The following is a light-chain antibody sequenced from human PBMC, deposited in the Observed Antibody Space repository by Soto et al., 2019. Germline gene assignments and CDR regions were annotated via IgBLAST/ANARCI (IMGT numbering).Light chain of an antibody. CDR1: QSVSSNY. CDR2: GAS. J-gene: IGKJ1*01. CDR3: HQYGISPPRT. V-gene: IGKV3-20*01. Sequence: EIVLTQSPATLSLSPGERATLSCRASQSVSSNYLAWYQQKPGQAPRLLIYGASSRATGIPDRFSGSGSGTDFTLTIGRLEPEDFAVYYCHQYGISPPRTFGQGTKVDSK.